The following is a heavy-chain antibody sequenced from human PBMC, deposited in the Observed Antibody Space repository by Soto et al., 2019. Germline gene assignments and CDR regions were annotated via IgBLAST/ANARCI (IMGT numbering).Heavy chain of an antibody. CDR1: GGTFSNYP. CDR3: ARGNHRWLQLWYFDL. CDR2: IIPIFGTV. J-gene: IGHJ2*01. V-gene: IGHV1-69*12. D-gene: IGHD5-12*01. Sequence: QVPLVQSGAEVKKPGSSVKVSCKASGGTFSNYPISWVRQAPGQGLEWMGGIIPIFGTVNYAQKIQGRVTITADESTSTDNRELSSLISEDKAVYYCARGNHRWLQLWYFDLWGRGTLVTVSS.